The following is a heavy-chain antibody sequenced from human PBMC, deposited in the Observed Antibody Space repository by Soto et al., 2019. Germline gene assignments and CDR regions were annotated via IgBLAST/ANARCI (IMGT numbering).Heavy chain of an antibody. Sequence: QVQLRESGPGLVKPSQTLSLTCTVSGDSISSGDYYWSWIRQPPGKGLEWIGCIYYSGNTYYNPSVKRRFRITVDTSKNQCCLALRPVTVPDTTVYYYARDFKRHISPGGSLECWGLGTLVNVSS. J-gene: IGHJ4*02. CDR3: ARDFKRHISPGGSLEC. V-gene: IGHV4-30-4*01. CDR2: IYYSGNT. D-gene: IGHD2-15*01. CDR1: GDSISSGDYY.